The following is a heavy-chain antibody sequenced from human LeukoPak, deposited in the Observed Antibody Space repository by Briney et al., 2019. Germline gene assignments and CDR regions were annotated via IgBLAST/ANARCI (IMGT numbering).Heavy chain of an antibody. CDR2: IKSKTYGGTT. Sequence: GGSLRVSCAAPGFTFSNAWMTWVRQAPGKGLEWVGRIKSKTYGGTTDYAAPVKGRFTISRDDSKNTLYLQMNSLKTEDTAVYYCTTFDAFDIWGQGTMVTVSS. V-gene: IGHV3-15*01. CDR1: GFTFSNAW. CDR3: TTFDAFDI. J-gene: IGHJ3*02.